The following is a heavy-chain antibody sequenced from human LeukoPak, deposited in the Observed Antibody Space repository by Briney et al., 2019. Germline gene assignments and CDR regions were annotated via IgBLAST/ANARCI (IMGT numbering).Heavy chain of an antibody. Sequence: ASVKVSCKASGYTCTSYDINWVRQATGQGLEWMGWMNPNSGNTGYAQKFQGRVTMTRNTSISTAYMELSSLRSEDTAVYYCARGSYSSSPLDYWGQGTLVTVSS. CDR2: MNPNSGNT. V-gene: IGHV1-8*01. CDR3: ARGSYSSSPLDY. D-gene: IGHD6-6*01. J-gene: IGHJ4*02. CDR1: GYTCTSYD.